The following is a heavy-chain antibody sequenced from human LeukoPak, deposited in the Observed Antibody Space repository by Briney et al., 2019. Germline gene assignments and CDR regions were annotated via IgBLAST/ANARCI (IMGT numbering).Heavy chain of an antibody. V-gene: IGHV1-8*01. D-gene: IGHD5-18*01. CDR2: MNPNSGNT. CDR1: GYTFTSYD. CDR3: ARGGYSYGYVYYYYYYYVDV. Sequence: ASVKVSCKASGYTFTSYDINWVRQATGQGLEWMGWMNPNSGNTGYAQKFQGRVTMTRNTSISTAYMELSSLRSEDTAVYYCARGGYSYGYVYYYYYYYVDVWGKGTTVTVSS. J-gene: IGHJ6*03.